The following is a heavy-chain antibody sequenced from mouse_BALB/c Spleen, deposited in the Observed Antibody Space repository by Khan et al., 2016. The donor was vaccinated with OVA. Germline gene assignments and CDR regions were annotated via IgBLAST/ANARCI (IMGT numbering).Heavy chain of an antibody. J-gene: IGHJ2*01. CDR2: ISGGGSST. Sequence: EVELVESGGGLVKPGGSLKLSCAASGFTFSSYGMSWVRQTPEKRLEWVATISGGGSSTYYPDSVKGRFTISRDNAKNNLYLQMSSLRSEDTALYYCARHDPFDYWGQGTTLTVSS. CDR3: ARHDPFDY. CDR1: GFTFSSYG. V-gene: IGHV5-9-2*01.